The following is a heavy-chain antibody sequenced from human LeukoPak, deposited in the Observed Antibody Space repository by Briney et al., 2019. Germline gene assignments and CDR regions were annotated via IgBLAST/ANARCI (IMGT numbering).Heavy chain of an antibody. J-gene: IGHJ6*03. V-gene: IGHV3-30-3*01. Sequence: GGSLRLSCAASGFTFSSYAMHWVRQAPGKGLEWVAVTSYDGSNKYYADSVKGRFTISRDNSKNTLYLQMNSLRAEDTAVYYCARDFYPSERPHYYYYYMDVWGKGTTVTVSS. CDR2: TSYDGSNK. D-gene: IGHD3-3*01. CDR3: ARDFYPSERPHYYYYYMDV. CDR1: GFTFSSYA.